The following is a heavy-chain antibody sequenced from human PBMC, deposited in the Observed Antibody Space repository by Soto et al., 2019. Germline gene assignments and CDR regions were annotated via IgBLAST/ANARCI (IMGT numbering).Heavy chain of an antibody. V-gene: IGHV4-30-2*01. Sequence: PSETLSLTCAFSCGSISSGGYSWSWIRQPPGKGLEWIGYIYHSGSTYYNPSLKSRVTISVDRSKNQFSLKLSSVTAADTAVYYCARVVVVVAAIDYWGQGTLVTVSS. CDR2: IYHSGST. D-gene: IGHD2-15*01. J-gene: IGHJ4*02. CDR3: ARVVVVVAAIDY. CDR1: CGSISSGGYS.